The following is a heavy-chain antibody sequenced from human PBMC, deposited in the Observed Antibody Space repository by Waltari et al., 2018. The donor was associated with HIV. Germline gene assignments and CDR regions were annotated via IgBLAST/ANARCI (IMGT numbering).Heavy chain of an antibody. J-gene: IGHJ3*02. CDR1: GGSISRYY. Sequence: QVQLQESGPGLVKPSETLSLTCTVSGGSISRYYWSWIRQPPGKGLEWIGYIYYSGSTNYNPSLKSRVTISVDTSKNQFSLKLSSVTAADTAVYYCAGCGGDCYSFDIWGQGTMVTVSS. CDR3: AGCGGDCYSFDI. CDR2: IYYSGST. D-gene: IGHD2-21*02. V-gene: IGHV4-59*01.